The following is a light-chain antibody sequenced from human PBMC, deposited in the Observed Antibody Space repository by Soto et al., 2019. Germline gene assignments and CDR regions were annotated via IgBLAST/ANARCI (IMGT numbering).Light chain of an antibody. CDR3: SSYTSSNTYV. Sequence: QSALTQPASVSGSPGQSITISCTGTSSDVGGYNYVSWYQQHPGKAPKLMIYEVSNRPPGVSNRFSGSKSGNTASLTISGLQAEDEADYYCSSYTSSNTYVFGTGTKLTVL. CDR1: SSDVGGYNY. CDR2: EVS. V-gene: IGLV2-14*01. J-gene: IGLJ1*01.